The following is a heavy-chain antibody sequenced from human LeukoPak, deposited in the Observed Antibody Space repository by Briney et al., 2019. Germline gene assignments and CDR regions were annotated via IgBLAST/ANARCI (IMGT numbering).Heavy chain of an antibody. J-gene: IGHJ4*02. D-gene: IGHD3-16*01. CDR3: ARHDPGGFDY. CDR2: IYYSGST. CDR1: GGSISSSSYY. Sequence: SETLSLTCTVSGGSISSSSYYWGWIRRPPGKGLEWIGSIYYSGSTYYNPSLKSRVTISVDTSKNQFSLKLSSVTAADTAVYYCARHDPGGFDYWGQGTLVTVSS. V-gene: IGHV4-39*01.